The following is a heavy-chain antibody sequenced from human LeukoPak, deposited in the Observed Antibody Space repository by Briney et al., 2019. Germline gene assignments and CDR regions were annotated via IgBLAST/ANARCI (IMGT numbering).Heavy chain of an antibody. J-gene: IGHJ6*03. CDR3: AKGSIPAAITYYMDV. CDR1: GFTFSHYG. CDR2: IQFGGTNK. V-gene: IGHV3-30*02. D-gene: IGHD2-2*01. Sequence: GGSLRLSCAASGFTFSHYGMHWVRQAPGKGLEWLAFIQFGGTNKYYADSVQGRFVISRDNSKNTLFLQMNSLRSDDTAVYFCAKGSIPAAITYYMDVWGKGTTVTVSS.